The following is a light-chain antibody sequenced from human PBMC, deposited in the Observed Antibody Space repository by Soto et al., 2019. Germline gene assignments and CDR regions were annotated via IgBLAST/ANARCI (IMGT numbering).Light chain of an antibody. CDR3: SSYTSSSTVV. V-gene: IGLV2-14*01. J-gene: IGLJ2*01. CDR2: DVS. CDR1: SSDVGGYNY. Sequence: QSALTQPASVSGSPGQSSTISCTGTSSDVGGYNYVSWYQQHPGKAPKLMIYDVSNRPSGVSTRFSGSKSGNTASLTISGLQAEDESDYYCSSYTSSSTVVFGGGTKVTVL.